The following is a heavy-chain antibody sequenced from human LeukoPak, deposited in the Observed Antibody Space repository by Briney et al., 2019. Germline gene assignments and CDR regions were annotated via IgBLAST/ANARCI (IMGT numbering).Heavy chain of an antibody. D-gene: IGHD3-22*01. J-gene: IGHJ4*02. CDR3: AKASYDSSGYHY. CDR2: ISGSGGST. CDR1: GFTVSSKY. V-gene: IGHV3-23*01. Sequence: GGSLRLSCAASGFTVSSKYMSRVRQAPGKGLEWVSAISGSGGSTYYADSVKGRFTISRDNSKNTLYLQMNSLRAEDTAVYYCAKASYDSSGYHYWGQGTLVTVSS.